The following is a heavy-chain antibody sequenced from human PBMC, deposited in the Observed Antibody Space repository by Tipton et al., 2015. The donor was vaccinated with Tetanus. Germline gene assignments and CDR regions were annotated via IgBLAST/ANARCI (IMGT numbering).Heavy chain of an antibody. V-gene: IGHV5-51*01. Sequence: QLVQSGAEVKKPVYSLKISCQASVYSFPHYYIAWVLHMPGKGLEWLGTIHPGDSDIQYSPSFRGQVAISADKSINTAYLQLSGLKASDTAIYYCARRRTNTNLFFWFESWGQGTQVTVSS. D-gene: IGHD1/OR15-1a*01. CDR2: IHPGDSDI. CDR3: ARRRTNTNLFFWFES. CDR1: VYSFPHYY. J-gene: IGHJ5*01.